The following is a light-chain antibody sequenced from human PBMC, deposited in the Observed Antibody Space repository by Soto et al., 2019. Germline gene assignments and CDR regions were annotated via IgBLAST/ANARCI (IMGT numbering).Light chain of an antibody. V-gene: IGKV3-15*01. Sequence: EIVMTQSPATLSVSPGERATLSCRASQSVSSNLAWYQQKPGQAPRLLIYGASTRATGIPVRFSGSGSGTEFTLTISSLQSEDFALYYCQQYNNWPPTWTFGQGTKVEIK. CDR1: QSVSSN. CDR2: GAS. J-gene: IGKJ1*01. CDR3: QQYNNWPPTWT.